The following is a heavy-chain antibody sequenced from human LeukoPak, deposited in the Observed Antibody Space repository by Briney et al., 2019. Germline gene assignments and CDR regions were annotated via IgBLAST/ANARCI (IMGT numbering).Heavy chain of an antibody. V-gene: IGHV3-48*01. CDR2: ISSSSGAI. Sequence: GGSLRLSCAASGFTFRSCAMNWVRQAPGKGLEWLSYISSSSGAIYYADSVKGRFTISRDNAMNSLYLQMNSLRAEDTAVYYCARDMFSYYGMDVWGQGTTVTVSS. CDR1: GFTFRSCA. D-gene: IGHD3-10*02. CDR3: ARDMFSYYGMDV. J-gene: IGHJ6*02.